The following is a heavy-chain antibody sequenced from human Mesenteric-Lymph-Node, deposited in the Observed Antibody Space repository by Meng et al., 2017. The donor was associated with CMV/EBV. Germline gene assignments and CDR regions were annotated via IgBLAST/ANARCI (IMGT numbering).Heavy chain of an antibody. CDR3: ARGSDIPVNNY. CDR2: INHSGVP. J-gene: IGHJ4*02. D-gene: IGHD2-15*01. Sequence: LLQQWGSGLLKPSETLSLTCAVYGGSFSGYYWSWIRQPPGKGLEWIGEINHSGVPNYNPSLKSRVTISLDRSKNQFSLKLSSVTAEDTAVYYCARGSDIPVNNYWGQGTLVTVSS. V-gene: IGHV4-34*01. CDR1: GGSFSGYY.